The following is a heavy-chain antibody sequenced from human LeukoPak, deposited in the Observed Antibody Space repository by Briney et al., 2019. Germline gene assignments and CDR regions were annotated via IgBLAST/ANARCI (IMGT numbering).Heavy chain of an antibody. J-gene: IGHJ4*02. Sequence: GGSLRLSCAASGFTFSRFWMNWVRQAPGRGLEWVANIDQSGGRNNYVDSVKGRFTISRDNAKNSLFLEMSSLRADDTAVYYCARLPRGDYWGQGTLVTVSS. CDR2: IDQSGGRN. CDR3: ARLPRGDY. D-gene: IGHD3-16*01. CDR1: GFTFSRFW. V-gene: IGHV3-7*05.